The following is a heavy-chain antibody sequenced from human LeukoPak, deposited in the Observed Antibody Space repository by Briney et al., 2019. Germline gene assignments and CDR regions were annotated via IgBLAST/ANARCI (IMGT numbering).Heavy chain of an antibody. D-gene: IGHD1-26*01. V-gene: IGHV3-33*08. CDR2: IWYDGTNK. CDR1: GFTFSTYA. CDR3: ARDQVASSRRYYEANYYGLDV. Sequence: GGSLRLSCAASGFTFSTYAMHWVRQAPGKGLEWVAAIWYDGTNKYYADSVKGRFTISKDIPKNTLYLQMNSLRAEDTAVYYCARDQVASSRRYYEANYYGLDVWGQGTTVTVSS. J-gene: IGHJ6*02.